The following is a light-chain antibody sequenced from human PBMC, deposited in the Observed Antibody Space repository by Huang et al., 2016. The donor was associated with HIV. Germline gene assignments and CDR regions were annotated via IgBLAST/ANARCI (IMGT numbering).Light chain of an antibody. CDR2: KAS. Sequence: DIQMTQSPSTLSASIEDRVTITCRASQSIDNWLAWYQQQTGKAPKLLIYKASNLDNGVPSWFSGSGSVTRFTLTISRLQPDDFATYYCQQYSSFPYTFGQGTKLEIK. CDR3: QQYSSFPYT. J-gene: IGKJ2*01. V-gene: IGKV1-5*03. CDR1: QSIDNW.